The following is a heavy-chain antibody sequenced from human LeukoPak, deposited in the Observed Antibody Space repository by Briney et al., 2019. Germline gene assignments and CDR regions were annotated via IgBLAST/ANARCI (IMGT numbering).Heavy chain of an antibody. V-gene: IGHV3-23*01. Sequence: GGSLRLSCAASGFTFSSYTMSWVRQAPGKGLEWASTITTSDGNAYYADSVKGRFTVSRDNSKNTLFLQMNSRRAEDTAVYYCAKDGGLWVSAHWGDYWGQGTLVTVSS. D-gene: IGHD7-27*01. CDR1: GFTFSSYT. CDR3: AKDGGLWVSAHWGDY. CDR2: ITTSDGNA. J-gene: IGHJ4*02.